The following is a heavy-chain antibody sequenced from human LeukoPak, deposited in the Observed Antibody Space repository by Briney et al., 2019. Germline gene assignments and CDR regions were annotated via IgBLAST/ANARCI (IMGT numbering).Heavy chain of an antibody. CDR1: GFTFSSYW. V-gene: IGHV3-74*01. J-gene: IGHJ4*02. Sequence: GGSLRLSCAASGFTFSSYWVHWVRQAPGEGLEWVARINSDGSTINHADSVRGRFTISRDNAENTLYLQMSSLRAEDTAVYYCARVHSSGWYAIDYWGQGTLVTVSS. CDR3: ARVHSSGWYAIDY. CDR2: INSDGSTI. D-gene: IGHD6-19*01.